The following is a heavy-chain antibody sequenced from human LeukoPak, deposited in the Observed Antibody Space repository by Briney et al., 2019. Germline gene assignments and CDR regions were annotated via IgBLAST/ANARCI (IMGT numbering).Heavy chain of an antibody. CDR3: ARVYCSGGSCYQEDV. CDR2: ISSSSSYI. D-gene: IGHD2-15*01. V-gene: IGHV3-21*01. Sequence: GGSLRLSCAASGFTFSSYSMNWVRQAPGKGLEWVSSISSSSSYIHYADSVKGRFTISRDNAKNSLYLQMNSLRAEDTAVYYCARVYCSGGSCYQEDVWGKGTTVTVSS. J-gene: IGHJ6*04. CDR1: GFTFSSYS.